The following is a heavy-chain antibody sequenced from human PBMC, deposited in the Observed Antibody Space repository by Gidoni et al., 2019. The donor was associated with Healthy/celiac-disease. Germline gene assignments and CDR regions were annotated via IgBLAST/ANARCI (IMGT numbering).Heavy chain of an antibody. CDR1: LS. Sequence: LSMHWVRQAPGKGLEWMGGFDPEDGETIDAQKFQGRVTMTEDTSTDTAYMELSSLRSEDTAVYYCATRGPVPAAFPYYFDYWGQGTLVTVSS. V-gene: IGHV1-24*01. J-gene: IGHJ4*02. CDR3: ATRGPVPAAFPYYFDY. CDR2: FDPEDGET. D-gene: IGHD2-2*01.